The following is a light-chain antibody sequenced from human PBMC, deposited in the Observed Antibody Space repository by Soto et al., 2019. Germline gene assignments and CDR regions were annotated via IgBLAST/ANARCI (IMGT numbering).Light chain of an antibody. CDR2: SAS. CDR3: HQYNIWPPLL. Sequence: EIVMTHSPATLSVSPCGRATLSFSASQSISDTLAWYQQKPGQAPRLLIYSASRRATGFPARFSGSGSGTEYTLTISGLQSEDFAVYYCHQYNIWPPLLFGGGTKVDIK. V-gene: IGKV3-15*01. J-gene: IGKJ4*01. CDR1: QSISDT.